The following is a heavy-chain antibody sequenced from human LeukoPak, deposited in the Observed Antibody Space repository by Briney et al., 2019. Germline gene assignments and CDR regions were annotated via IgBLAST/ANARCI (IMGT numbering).Heavy chain of an antibody. D-gene: IGHD3-10*01. J-gene: IGHJ4*02. CDR2: ISSSSSYI. CDR3: ARDRNLLWFGEQPSFDY. CDR1: GFTFSSYS. V-gene: IGHV3-21*01. Sequence: GGSLRLSCAASGFTFSSYSMKWVRQAPGKGLEWVSSISSSSSYIYYADSVKGRFTISRDNAKNSLYLQMNSLRAEDTAVYYCARDRNLLWFGEQPSFDYWGQGTLVTVSS.